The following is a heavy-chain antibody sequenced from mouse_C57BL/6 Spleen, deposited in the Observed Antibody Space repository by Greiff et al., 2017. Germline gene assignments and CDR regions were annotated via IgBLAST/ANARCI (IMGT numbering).Heavy chain of an antibody. CDR1: GFNIKDDY. V-gene: IGHV14-4*01. CDR3: YGYDEVYWYFDV. CDR2: IDPENGDT. D-gene: IGHD2-2*01. J-gene: IGHJ1*03. Sequence: VQLQQSGAELVRPGASVKLSCTASGFNIKDDYMHWVKQRPEQGLEWIGWIDPENGDTEYASKFQGKATITADTSSNTAYLQLSSLTSEDTAVYYCYGYDEVYWYFDVWGTGTTVTVSS.